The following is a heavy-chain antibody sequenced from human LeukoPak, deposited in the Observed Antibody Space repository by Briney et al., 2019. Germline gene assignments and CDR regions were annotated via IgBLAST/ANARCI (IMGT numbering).Heavy chain of an antibody. V-gene: IGHV3-33*08. CDR1: GFTFSSYA. Sequence: QAGRSLRLSCAASGFTFSSYAMHWVRQAPGKGLEWVAVIWYDGSNKYYADSVKGRFTISRDNSKNTLYLQMNSLRAEDTAVYYCASSGRSHSGSPEYYFDYWGQGTLVTVSS. CDR3: ASSGRSHSGSPEYYFDY. D-gene: IGHD1-26*01. J-gene: IGHJ4*02. CDR2: IWYDGSNK.